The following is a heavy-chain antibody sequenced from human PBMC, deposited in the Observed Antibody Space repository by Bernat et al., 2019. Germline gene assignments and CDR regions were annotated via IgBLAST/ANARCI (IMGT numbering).Heavy chain of an antibody. CDR1: GFSFSDHY. J-gene: IGHJ4*02. D-gene: IGHD3-3*01. CDR2: IRKKTNRYST. Sequence: EEQLVESGGGLVQPGGSLRLSCAASGFSFSDHYMDWVRQAPGKGLEWVGRIRKKTNRYSTEYAASVKGRFTISRDDSKNSLYLQVNSLKTDDTAVYYCARASGTSYFDLWGQGTLVTVSS. CDR3: ARASGTSYFDL. V-gene: IGHV3-72*01.